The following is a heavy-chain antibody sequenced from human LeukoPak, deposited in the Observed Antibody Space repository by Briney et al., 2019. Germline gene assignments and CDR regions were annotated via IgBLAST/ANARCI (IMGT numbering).Heavy chain of an antibody. V-gene: IGHV4-30-4*08. J-gene: IGHJ4*02. CDR2: IYYSGST. CDR1: GGSISSGDYY. CDR3: ASTTADYCSSTSCPTIVFDY. Sequence: SETLSLTCTVSGGSISSGDYYWRWIRQPPGKGLEWIGYIYYSGSTYYNPSLKSRVTISVDTSKNQFSLKLSSVTAADTAVYYCASTTADYCSSTSCPTIVFDYWGQGTLVTASS. D-gene: IGHD2-2*01.